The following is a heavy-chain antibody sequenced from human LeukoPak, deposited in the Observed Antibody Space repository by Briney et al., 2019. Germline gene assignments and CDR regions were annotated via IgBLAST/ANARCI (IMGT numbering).Heavy chain of an antibody. V-gene: IGHV3-23*01. J-gene: IGHJ4*02. CDR1: GFTFSSYA. CDR3: AKDPMARITIFGVARAPRAYFDY. Sequence: GGSLRLSCAASGFTFSSYAMSWVRQAPGKGLEWVSAISGSGGSTYYADSVKGRFTISRDNSKNTLYPQMNSLRAEDTAVYYCAKDPMARITIFGVARAPRAYFDYWGQGTLVTVSS. D-gene: IGHD3-3*01. CDR2: ISGSGGST.